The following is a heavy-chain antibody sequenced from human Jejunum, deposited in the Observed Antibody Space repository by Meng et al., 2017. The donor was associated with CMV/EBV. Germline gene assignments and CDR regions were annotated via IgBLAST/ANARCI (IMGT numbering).Heavy chain of an antibody. CDR3: ATDYPERPAQIEN. J-gene: IGHJ4*02. Sequence: EVQLXXXXXXVVXPXXXLRLSCVGSGFTFSAAWMSWVRQAPGKGLEWVARIRVGGTTDYAAPVRDRFTISRDDSKNTVYLQMNSLKNEDTAVYYCATDYPERPAQIENWGLGTLVTVSS. CDR2: IRVGGTT. D-gene: IGHD2-2*01. CDR1: GFTFSAAW. V-gene: IGHV3-15*01.